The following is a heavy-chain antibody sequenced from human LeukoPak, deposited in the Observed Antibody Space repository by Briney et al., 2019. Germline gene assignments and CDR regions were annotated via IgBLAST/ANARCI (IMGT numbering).Heavy chain of an antibody. Sequence: ASVKVSCKASGYTFTIYYMHWVRQAPGQELEWIGVINPSGGSTSYAQKFQGRVTITRDTSASTAYMELSSLRSEDTAVYYCARGSWGYDILTGLDYWGQGTLVTVSS. CDR2: INPSGGST. CDR3: ARGSWGYDILTGLDY. V-gene: IGHV1-46*01. CDR1: GYTFTIYY. D-gene: IGHD3-9*01. J-gene: IGHJ4*02.